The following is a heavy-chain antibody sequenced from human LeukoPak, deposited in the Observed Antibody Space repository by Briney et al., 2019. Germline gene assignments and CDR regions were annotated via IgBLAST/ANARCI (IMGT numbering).Heavy chain of an antibody. J-gene: IGHJ3*02. CDR2: MNPNSGNT. V-gene: IGHV1-8*02. Sequence: AASVKVSCKASGYTITTYGISWVRQATGQGLEWMGWMNPNSGNTGYAQKFQGRITMTRDTSISTAYMELSSLGSEDTAVYYCASPGVLLWASLAFDIWGQGTLVTVSS. CDR1: GYTITTYG. D-gene: IGHD3-10*01. CDR3: ASPGVLLWASLAFDI.